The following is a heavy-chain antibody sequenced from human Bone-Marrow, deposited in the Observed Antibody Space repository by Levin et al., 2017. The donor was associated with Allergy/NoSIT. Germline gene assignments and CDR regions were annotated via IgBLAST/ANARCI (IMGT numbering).Heavy chain of an antibody. J-gene: IGHJ4*02. CDR3: ARDVAGRSGF. CDR2: IDDGGSFT. D-gene: IGHD2-15*01. V-gene: IGHV3-74*01. CDR1: GFALSRFW. Sequence: GGSLRLSCAASGFALSRFWMHWVRQAPGKGLVWVSRIDDGGSFTDYADSVKGRFTISRDNAKNTLYLQMNSLGAEDTAVYYCARDVAGRSGFWGQGTLVTVSS.